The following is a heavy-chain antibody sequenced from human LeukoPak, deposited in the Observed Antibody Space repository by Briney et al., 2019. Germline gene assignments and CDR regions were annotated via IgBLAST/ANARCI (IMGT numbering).Heavy chain of an antibody. V-gene: IGHV1-18*01. Sequence: ASVKVSCKASGYTLTSYGISWVRQAPGQGLEWMGWISAYNGNTNYAQKLQGRVTMTTDTSTSTAYMELRSLRSDDTAVYYCATAARRGYYYDSSGYYHRAPGAEYFQHWGQGTLVTVSS. D-gene: IGHD3-22*01. CDR1: GYTLTSYG. CDR2: ISAYNGNT. CDR3: ATAARRGYYYDSSGYYHRAPGAEYFQH. J-gene: IGHJ1*01.